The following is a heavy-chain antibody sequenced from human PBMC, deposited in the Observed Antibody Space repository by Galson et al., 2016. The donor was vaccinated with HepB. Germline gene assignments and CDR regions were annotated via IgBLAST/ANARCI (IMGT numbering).Heavy chain of an antibody. CDR1: GFTFSSYA. J-gene: IGHJ4*02. CDR3: ARDPAPSLFPMIVAKDGFDI. D-gene: IGHD3-22*01. Sequence: SLRLSCAASGFTFSSYAMHWVRQAPGKGLEWVAFISKDGSNKYYADSVKGRFTISRDNSKNTLYLQMKSLRAEDTSIYYCARDPAPSLFPMIVAKDGFDIWGQGSLVTVSS. V-gene: IGHV3-30-3*01. CDR2: ISKDGSNK.